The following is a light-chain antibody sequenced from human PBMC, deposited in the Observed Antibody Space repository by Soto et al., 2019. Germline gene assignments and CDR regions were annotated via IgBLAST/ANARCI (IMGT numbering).Light chain of an antibody. V-gene: IGKV3-11*01. Sequence: EIVLTQSPDTLSLSPGERVTLSCRASQNVRNYIIWYQQKPGQAPRLLISDTSTRAAGIPTRFGGTGSGTDYTLTISSLQPEDFAVYYCQQRSSWPITFGQGTRLEIK. CDR1: QNVRNY. J-gene: IGKJ5*01. CDR3: QQRSSWPIT. CDR2: DTS.